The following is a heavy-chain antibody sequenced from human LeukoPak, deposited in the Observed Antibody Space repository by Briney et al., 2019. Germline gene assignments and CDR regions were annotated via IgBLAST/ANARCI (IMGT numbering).Heavy chain of an antibody. CDR2: ISSSSSYI. CDR3: ARHSIDPLDAFDI. Sequence: GGSLRLSCAASGFTFSSYSMNWVRQAPGKGLEWVSSISSSSSYIYYADSVKGRFTISRDNAKNSLYLQMNSLRAEDTAVYYCARHSIDPLDAFDIWGQGTMVTVSS. D-gene: IGHD6-6*01. V-gene: IGHV3-21*01. J-gene: IGHJ3*02. CDR1: GFTFSSYS.